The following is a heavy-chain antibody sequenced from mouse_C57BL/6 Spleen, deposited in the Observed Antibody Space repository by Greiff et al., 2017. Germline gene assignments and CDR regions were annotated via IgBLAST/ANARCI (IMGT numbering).Heavy chain of an antibody. J-gene: IGHJ1*03. CDR3: ATYYYGSSYPYWYFDV. CDR2: ISSGSSTI. V-gene: IGHV5-17*01. Sequence: DVKLVESGGGLVKPGGSLKLSCAASGFTFSDYGMHWVRQAPEKGLEWVAYISSGSSTIYYADTVKGRFTISRDNAKNTLFLQMTSLRSEDTAMYYCATYYYGSSYPYWYFDVWGTGTTVTVSS. CDR1: GFTFSDYG. D-gene: IGHD1-1*01.